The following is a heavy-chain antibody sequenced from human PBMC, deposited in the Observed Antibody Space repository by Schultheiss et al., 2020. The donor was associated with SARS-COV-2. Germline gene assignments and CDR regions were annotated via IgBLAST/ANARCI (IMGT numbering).Heavy chain of an antibody. CDR1: GGSFSGYY. J-gene: IGHJ3*02. D-gene: IGHD3-22*01. Sequence: SQTLSLTCAVYGGSFSGYYWSWIRQPPGKGLEWIGYIYYSGSTNYNPSLKSRVTISVDTSKNQFSLKLSSVTAADTAVYYCARGGLHYDSSGFYAFDIWGQGTMVTVSS. V-gene: IGHV4-59*12. CDR3: ARGGLHYDSSGFYAFDI. CDR2: IYYSGST.